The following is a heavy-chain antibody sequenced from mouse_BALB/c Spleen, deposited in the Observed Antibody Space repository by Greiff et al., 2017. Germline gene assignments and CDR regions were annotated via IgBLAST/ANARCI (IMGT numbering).Heavy chain of an antibody. J-gene: IGHJ1*01. CDR1: GYTFTSYW. Sequence: DLVKPGASVKLSCKASGYTFTSYWINWIKQRPGQGLEWIGRIAPGSGSTYYNEMFKGKATLTVDTSSSTAYIQLSSLSSEDSAVYFWAGVTTVGRYFGVWGAGTTVTVSS. D-gene: IGHD1-1*01. CDR2: IAPGSGST. V-gene: IGHV1S41*01. CDR3: AGVTTVGRYFGV.